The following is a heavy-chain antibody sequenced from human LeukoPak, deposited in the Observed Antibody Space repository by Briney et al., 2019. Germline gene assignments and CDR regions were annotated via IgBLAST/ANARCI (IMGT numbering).Heavy chain of an antibody. D-gene: IGHD1-1*01. V-gene: IGHV3-30*18. CDR2: ISYDGSNK. Sequence: GGSLRLSCAASGFTFSSYGMHWVRQAPGKGLEWVAVISYDGSNKYYADSVKGRFTISRDNSKNTLYLQMNSLRAEDTAVYYCAKLWSTSRGAFDIWGQGTMVTVSS. CDR3: AKLWSTSRGAFDI. J-gene: IGHJ3*02. CDR1: GFTFSSYG.